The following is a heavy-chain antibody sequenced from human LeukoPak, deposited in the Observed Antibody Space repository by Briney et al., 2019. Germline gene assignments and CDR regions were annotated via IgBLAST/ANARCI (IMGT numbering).Heavy chain of an antibody. CDR1: GFGFSTYD. J-gene: IGHJ4*02. Sequence: ASVKVSCKSPGFGFSTYDINWVRQAAGQGLEWMGLINPKSNNTGFAQRFQGRVTMTTNTSINIAYMELGSLTSEDTAVYFCARGRGFLQAASPFEYWGQGTLVTVS. V-gene: IGHV1-8*01. D-gene: IGHD2-15*01. CDR3: ARGRGFLQAASPFEY. CDR2: INPKSNNT.